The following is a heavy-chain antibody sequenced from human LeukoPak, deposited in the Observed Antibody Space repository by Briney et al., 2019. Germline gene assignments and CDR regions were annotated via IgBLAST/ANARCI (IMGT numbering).Heavy chain of an antibody. V-gene: IGHV4-4*09. D-gene: IGHD6-6*01. CDR1: GGSISSYY. Sequence: PSETLSLTCTVSGGSISSYYWSWIRQPPGKGLEWIGYIYTSGSTNYNPSLKSRVTISVDTSKNQFSLKLSSVTAADTAVYYCARLGHSSSSVLGFDPWGQGTLVNVSS. CDR2: IYTSGST. J-gene: IGHJ5*02. CDR3: ARLGHSSSSVLGFDP.